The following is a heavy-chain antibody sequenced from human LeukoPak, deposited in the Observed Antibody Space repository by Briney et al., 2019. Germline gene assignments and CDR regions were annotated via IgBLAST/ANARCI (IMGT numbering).Heavy chain of an antibody. J-gene: IGHJ4*02. V-gene: IGHV1-18*01. CDR2: ISAYNGNT. Sequence: VASVKVSCKASGYTFPSYGVSWVRQAPGQGLEWMGWISAYNGNTNYAQKLQGRVTTTTDTSTSTAYMVLRSLRSDDTAVYYCARENSDSGSRYYFDYWGQGTLVTVSS. CDR3: ARENSDSGSRYYFDY. CDR1: GYTFPSYG. D-gene: IGHD1-26*01.